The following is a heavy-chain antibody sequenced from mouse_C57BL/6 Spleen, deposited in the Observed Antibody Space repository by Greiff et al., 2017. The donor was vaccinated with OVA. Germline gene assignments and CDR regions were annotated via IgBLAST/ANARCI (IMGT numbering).Heavy chain of an antibody. J-gene: IGHJ4*01. CDR1: GSTFTIYL. CDR2: FHPYNDDT. Sequence: VQLQRSGAELEKPGASEKMSCKASGSTFTIYLIEWMKQNHGKSVEWIGNFHPYNDDTKYNEKFKGKATLTVEKSSSTVYLELSRLTSDDSAVYYCARYGYYAMDYWGQGTSVTVSS. CDR3: ARYGYYAMDY. D-gene: IGHD1-1*02. V-gene: IGHV1-47*01.